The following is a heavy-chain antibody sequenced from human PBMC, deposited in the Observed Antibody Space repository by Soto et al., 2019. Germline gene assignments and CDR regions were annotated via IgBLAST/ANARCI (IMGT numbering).Heavy chain of an antibody. CDR3: ASRIAVTGYFDY. CDR1: GFTFSSHA. Sequence: EVQLVESGGNLVQPGGSLRLSCAASGFTFSSHAMHWVRQAPGKGLEYVSAITDSGGSTYYANSVKGRFTISRDNSKNALYLQMGSLRPEDMAVYYCASRIAVTGYFDYWGQGTLVTVSS. J-gene: IGHJ4*02. CDR2: ITDSGGST. D-gene: IGHD6-19*01. V-gene: IGHV3-64*01.